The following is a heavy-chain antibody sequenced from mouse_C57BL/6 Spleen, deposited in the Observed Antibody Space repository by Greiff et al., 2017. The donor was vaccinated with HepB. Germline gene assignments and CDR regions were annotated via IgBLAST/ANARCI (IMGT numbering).Heavy chain of an antibody. CDR2: IFPGSGST. V-gene: IGHV1-75*01. CDR3: AREGSTMVPYYAMDY. CDR1: GYTFTDYY. Sequence: VKLQQSGPELVKPGASVKISCKASGYTFTDYYINWVKQRPGQGLEWIGWIFPGSGSTYYNEKFKGKATLTVDKSSSTAYMLLSSLTSEDSAVYCCAREGSTMVPYYAMDYWGQGTSVTVSS. D-gene: IGHD2-2*01. J-gene: IGHJ4*01.